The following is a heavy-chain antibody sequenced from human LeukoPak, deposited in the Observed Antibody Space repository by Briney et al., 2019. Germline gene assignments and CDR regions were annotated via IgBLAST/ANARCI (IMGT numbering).Heavy chain of an antibody. D-gene: IGHD3-10*02. J-gene: IGHJ5*02. CDR1: GYTFIRYG. CDR3: ARVVRGDCHAGTCFSWFDP. CDR2: ISPNNAKT. Sequence: GASVKVSCKASGYTFIRYGITWLRQAPGQGPEWIGWISPNNAKTDSAQKFQGRVSMTTDTSTSTAYMEVRRLRSDDTAVYYCARVVRGDCHAGTCFSWFDPWGQGTLVTVSS. V-gene: IGHV1-18*01.